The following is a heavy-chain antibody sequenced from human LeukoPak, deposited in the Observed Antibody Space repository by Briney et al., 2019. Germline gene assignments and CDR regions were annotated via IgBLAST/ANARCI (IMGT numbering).Heavy chain of an antibody. D-gene: IGHD1-26*01. CDR3: ARGGAVRYGMDV. J-gene: IGHJ6*02. CDR2: IYYSGST. V-gene: IGHV4-59*01. CDR1: GGSISSYY. Sequence: SETLSLTCTVSGGSISSYYWSWIRHPPGKGLEWIGYIYYSGSTNHNPSLKSRVTISVDMSKNQFSLKRSSVTAADTAVYYCARGGAVRYGMDVWGQGTTVTVSS.